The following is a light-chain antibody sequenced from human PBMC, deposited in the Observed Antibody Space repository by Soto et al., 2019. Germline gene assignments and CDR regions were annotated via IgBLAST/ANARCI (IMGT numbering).Light chain of an antibody. CDR1: SSDVGGYHY. V-gene: IGLV2-14*01. J-gene: IGLJ1*01. Sequence: QSALTQPASVSGSPGQSNTISCTGTSSDVGGYHYVSWYQQHPGKAPKLMIYEVSNRPSGVSNRFSGSKSGNTASLTISGLQAEDEADYFCSSYGSTSTRYVFGTGTKLTVL. CDR2: EVS. CDR3: SSYGSTSTRYV.